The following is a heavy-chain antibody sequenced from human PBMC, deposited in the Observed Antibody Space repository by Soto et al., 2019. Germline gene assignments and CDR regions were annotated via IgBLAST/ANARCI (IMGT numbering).Heavy chain of an antibody. CDR1: GYTFTSYA. V-gene: IGHV1-3*01. D-gene: IGHD3-10*01. J-gene: IGHJ3*02. Sequence: GASVKVSCKASGYTFTSYAMHWVRQAPGQRLEWMGWINAGNGNTKYSQKFQGRVTITRDTSASTAYMELSSLRSEDTAVYYCARLHLLLCFGETPHDAFDIWGQGTMVTVSS. CDR2: INAGNGNT. CDR3: ARLHLLLCFGETPHDAFDI.